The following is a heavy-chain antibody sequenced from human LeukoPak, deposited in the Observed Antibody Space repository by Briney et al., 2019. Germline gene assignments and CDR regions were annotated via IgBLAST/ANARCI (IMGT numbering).Heavy chain of an antibody. CDR2: IRYDGSNK. D-gene: IGHD7-27*01. CDR1: GFTFSSYG. V-gene: IGHV3-30*02. Sequence: GGSLRLSCAASGFTFSSYGMHWVRQAPGKGLEWVAFIRYDGSNKYYADSVKGRFTISRDNAKNSLYLQMNSLRAEDTAVYYCARDGATGDYYYYMDVWGKGTTVTVSS. J-gene: IGHJ6*03. CDR3: ARDGATGDYYYYMDV.